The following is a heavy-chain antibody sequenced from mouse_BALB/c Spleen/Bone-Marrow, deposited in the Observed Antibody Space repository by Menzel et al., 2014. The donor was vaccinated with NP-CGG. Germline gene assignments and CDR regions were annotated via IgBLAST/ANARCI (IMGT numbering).Heavy chain of an antibody. CDR2: INPYNDGT. Sequence: VQLKHSGPELVKPGASVKMSCKASGYTFTSYVMHWVKLKPGQGLEWIGYINPYNDGTKYNEKFKGKATLTSDKSSSTAYMELSSLTSEDSAVYYCAGPYYYGSSGDSWFAYWGQGTLVTVSA. CDR1: GYTFTSYV. J-gene: IGHJ3*01. V-gene: IGHV1-14*01. CDR3: AGPYYYGSSGDSWFAY. D-gene: IGHD1-1*01.